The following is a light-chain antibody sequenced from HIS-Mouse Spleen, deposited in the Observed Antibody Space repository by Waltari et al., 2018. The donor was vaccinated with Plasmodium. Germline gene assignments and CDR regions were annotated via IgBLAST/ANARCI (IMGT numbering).Light chain of an antibody. Sequence: SYELTQPPSVSVSPGQTARVTGSGDAWPQKYAFWYQQKSGKAPVLVIYEDSKRPSGIPERFSGSSSGTMATLTISGAQVEDEADYYCYSTDSSGNHRVFGGGTKLTVL. CDR3: YSTDSSGNHRV. CDR2: EDS. CDR1: AWPQKY. J-gene: IGLJ3*02. V-gene: IGLV3-10*01.